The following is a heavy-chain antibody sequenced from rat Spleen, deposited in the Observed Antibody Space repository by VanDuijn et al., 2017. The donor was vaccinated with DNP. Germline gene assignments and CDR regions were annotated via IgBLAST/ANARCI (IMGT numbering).Heavy chain of an antibody. J-gene: IGHJ2*01. Sequence: EVQLVESDGGLVQPGRSLKLSCAASGFTFSDYYMAWVRQAPTKGLEWFATISYDGSSTYYRDSVKGRFTIPRDNAKSTLYLQMDSLRSEDTATYYCARRTDYSGDYFDYWGQGVMVTVSS. CDR3: ARRTDYSGDYFDY. D-gene: IGHD1-1*01. V-gene: IGHV5-29*01. CDR1: GFTFSDYY. CDR2: ISYDGSST.